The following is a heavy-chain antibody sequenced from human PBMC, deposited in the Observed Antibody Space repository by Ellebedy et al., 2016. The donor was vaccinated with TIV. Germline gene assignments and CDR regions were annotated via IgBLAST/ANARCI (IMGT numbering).Heavy chain of an antibody. CDR3: ARGSSSRGYFDS. CDR1: GFTFSYYS. CDR2: ISNDGSNK. V-gene: IGHV3-30-3*01. J-gene: IGHJ4*02. Sequence: GESLKISCAASGFTFSYYSMHWVRQAPGKGLEWVAVISNDGSNKYHAESVKGRFTISRDDSKNTLYLQMNTLRTEDTALYFCARGSSSRGYFDSWGQGTLVTVSS. D-gene: IGHD6-13*01.